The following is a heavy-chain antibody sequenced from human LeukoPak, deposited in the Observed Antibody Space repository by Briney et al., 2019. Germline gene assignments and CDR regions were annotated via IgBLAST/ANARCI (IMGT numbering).Heavy chain of an antibody. CDR3: TTSTGDFR. CDR2: IKSKTDGGTT. CDR1: GFTFSNAW. D-gene: IGHD3-3*01. Sequence: GGSLRLSCVASGFTFSNAWMSWVRQAPGQGLEWVGRIKSKTDGGTTDYAVPAKGRFTISRDDSKNTLYLQMNNLEFEDTALYYCTTSTGDFRWGQGTLVTVSS. J-gene: IGHJ4*02. V-gene: IGHV3-15*01.